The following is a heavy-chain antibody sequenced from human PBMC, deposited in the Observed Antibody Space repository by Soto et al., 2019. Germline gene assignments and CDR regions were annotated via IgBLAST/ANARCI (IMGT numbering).Heavy chain of an antibody. CDR3: TRGSEADVWGSYHQTSYYFDY. CDR1: GFTFGDYA. D-gene: IGHD3-16*02. Sequence: GGSLRLSCTASGFTFGDYAMSWFRQAPGKGLEWVGFIRSKAYGGTTEYAASVKGRFTISRDDSKSIAYLQMNSLKTEDTAVYYCTRGSEADVWGSYHQTSYYFDYWGQGTLVTVSS. V-gene: IGHV3-49*03. J-gene: IGHJ4*02. CDR2: IRSKAYGGTT.